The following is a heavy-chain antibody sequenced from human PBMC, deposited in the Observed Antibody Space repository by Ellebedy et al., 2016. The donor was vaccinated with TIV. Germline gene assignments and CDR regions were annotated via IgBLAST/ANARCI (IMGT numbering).Heavy chain of an antibody. D-gene: IGHD2-2*01. CDR2: IHHSGST. CDR1: GGSFDGYY. Sequence: SETLSLXXGVSGGSFDGYYWSWIRQTPGKRLEWLGEIHHSGSTNSNPSLRNRLSVSLDWSKNQSTMRLSSVTAADTAVYYCARGHSTSGFDFWGQGTLVTVSS. V-gene: IGHV4-34*01. J-gene: IGHJ4*02. CDR3: ARGHSTSGFDF.